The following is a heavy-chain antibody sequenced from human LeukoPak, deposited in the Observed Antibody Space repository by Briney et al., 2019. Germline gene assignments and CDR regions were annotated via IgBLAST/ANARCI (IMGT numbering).Heavy chain of an antibody. CDR2: IKQDGSEK. V-gene: IGHV3-7*01. CDR3: ASSRVEAVPATAHAFDI. Sequence: PGGSLRLSCAASGFTFSSYWMSWVRQAPGKGLEWVANIKQDGSEKYYVDSVKGRFTISRDNAKNSLYLQMNSLRAEDTAVYYCASSRVEAVPATAHAFDIWGQGTMVTVSS. J-gene: IGHJ3*02. D-gene: IGHD2-2*01. CDR1: GFTFSSYW.